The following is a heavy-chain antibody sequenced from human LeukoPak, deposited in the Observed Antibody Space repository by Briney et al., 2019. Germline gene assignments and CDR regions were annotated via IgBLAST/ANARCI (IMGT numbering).Heavy chain of an antibody. V-gene: IGHV3-48*03. CDR2: ISSSGSTI. Sequence: TGGSLRLSCAASGFTFSSYEMNWVRQAPGKGLEWVSYISSSGSTIYYADSVKGRFTISRDISKNTLYLQMNSLRAEDTAVYYCARVLSGRGSLYDYYYYMDVWGKGTTVTISS. J-gene: IGHJ6*03. CDR1: GFTFSSYE. D-gene: IGHD3-10*01. CDR3: ARVLSGRGSLYDYYYYMDV.